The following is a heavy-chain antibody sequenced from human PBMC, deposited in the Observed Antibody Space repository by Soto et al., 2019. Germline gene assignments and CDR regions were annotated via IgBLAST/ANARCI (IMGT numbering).Heavy chain of an antibody. D-gene: IGHD1-7*01. CDR1: GSIFSGYG. CDR3: ARESIGGTVFRGFCDY. V-gene: IGHV3-33*01. CDR2: IWYDGSNK. J-gene: IGHJ4*02. Sequence: QKYLVESGGGVVQPGGSLRLSCVASGSIFSGYGMHWVRQAPGKGLEWVAVIWYDGSNKYYADSVKGRFTISRDNSKNTLYLKMDSLRAEDTAVYYCARESIGGTVFRGFCDYWGQGTLVTVSS.